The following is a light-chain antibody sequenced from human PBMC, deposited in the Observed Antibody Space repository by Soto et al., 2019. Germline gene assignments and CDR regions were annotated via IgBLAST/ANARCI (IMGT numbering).Light chain of an antibody. CDR2: QVT. CDR1: NSDIGAYSY. V-gene: IGLV2-8*01. J-gene: IGLJ2*01. CDR3: SSYAGSLVV. Sequence: QSALTQPPSASGSPGQSVTISCTGTNSDIGAYSYVSWYRQYPDKAPKLLVYQVTKRPSGVPDRFSGSKSGNTAALTVSGLQAEDEAVYYCSSYAGSLVVFGGGTKLTVL.